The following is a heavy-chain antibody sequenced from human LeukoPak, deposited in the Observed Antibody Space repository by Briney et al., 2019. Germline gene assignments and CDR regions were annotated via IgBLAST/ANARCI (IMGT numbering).Heavy chain of an antibody. V-gene: IGHV1-2*02. D-gene: IGHD5-18*01. Sequence: ASVKVSCKASGYTFTGYYIHWVRQAPGLGLEWMGWINPNSGGTNYAQIFQGRVTMTGDTSISTAFMELSRLRFDDTAVYYCARVGGYSPLLPFDYWGQGTLVTVSS. CDR2: INPNSGGT. CDR3: ARVGGYSPLLPFDY. CDR1: GYTFTGYY. J-gene: IGHJ4*02.